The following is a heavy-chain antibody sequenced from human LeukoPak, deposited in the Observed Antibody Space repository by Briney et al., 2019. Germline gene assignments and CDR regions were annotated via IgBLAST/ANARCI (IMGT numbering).Heavy chain of an antibody. CDR2: FDPEDGET. CDR1: GYTFTIYY. D-gene: IGHD2-15*01. Sequence: ASVKVSCKVSGYTFTIYYMHWVRQAPGKGLEWMGGFDPEDGETIYAQKFQGRVTMTEDTSTDTAYMELSSLRSEDTAVYYCATYLLEGFDYWGQGTLVTVSS. CDR3: ATYLLEGFDY. J-gene: IGHJ4*02. V-gene: IGHV1-24*01.